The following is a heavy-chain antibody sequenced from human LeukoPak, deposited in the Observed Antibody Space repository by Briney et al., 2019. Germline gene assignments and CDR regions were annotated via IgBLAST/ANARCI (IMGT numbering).Heavy chain of an antibody. CDR2: MNPNSGNT. V-gene: IGHV1-8*01. Sequence: PGASVKVSCKASGYTFTSYDINWVRQATGQGLEWMGWMNPNSGNTGYAQKFQGRVTMTRNTSISTAYMELSSLRSEDTAVYYCAGGPQSYGDYIFDYWGQGTLVTVSS. D-gene: IGHD4-17*01. J-gene: IGHJ4*02. CDR1: GYTFTSYD. CDR3: AGGPQSYGDYIFDY.